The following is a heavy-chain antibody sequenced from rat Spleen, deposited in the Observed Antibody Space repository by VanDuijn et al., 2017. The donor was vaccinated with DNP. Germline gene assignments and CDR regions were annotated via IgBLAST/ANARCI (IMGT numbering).Heavy chain of an antibody. V-gene: IGHV5-20*01. J-gene: IGHJ2*01. Sequence: EVQLVESGGGLLQPGRSLKLSCAASGFTFSSYDMAWVRQAPSKGLEWVASISYDGGSTYYRDSVKGRFTISRDNAKSSLYLQIKNLKEEDTAIYYCAWYNNYFDYWGQGVMVTVSS. CDR1: GFTFSSYD. D-gene: IGHD1-4*01. CDR3: AWYNNYFDY. CDR2: ISYDGGST.